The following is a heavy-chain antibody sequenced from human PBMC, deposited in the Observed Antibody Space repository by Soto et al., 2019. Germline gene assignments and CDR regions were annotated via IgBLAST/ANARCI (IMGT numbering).Heavy chain of an antibody. V-gene: IGHV4-4*02. D-gene: IGHD4-17*01. CDR1: GGSISSSNW. CDR2: IYHSGST. Sequence: QVQLQESGPGLVKPSGTLSLTCAVSGGSISSSNWWSWVRLPPGKGLEWIGEIYHSGSTNYNPSPKSRVTISIDKSKNQFSLKLSSVTAADTAVYYCASRTGDFAIWFDPWGQGTLVTVSS. CDR3: ASRTGDFAIWFDP. J-gene: IGHJ5*02.